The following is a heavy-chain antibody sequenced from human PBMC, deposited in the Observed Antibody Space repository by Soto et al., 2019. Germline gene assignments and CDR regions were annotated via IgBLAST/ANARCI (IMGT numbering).Heavy chain of an antibody. Sequence: PSETLSLTCTVSGGSISSYYWSWIRQPPGKGLEWIGYIYYSGSTNYNPSLKSRVTISVDTSKNQFSLKLSSVTAADTAVYYCARLAARGYSYGPNFDYWGQGTLVTVSS. J-gene: IGHJ4*02. CDR2: IYYSGST. D-gene: IGHD5-18*01. V-gene: IGHV4-59*08. CDR1: GGSISSYY. CDR3: ARLAARGYSYGPNFDY.